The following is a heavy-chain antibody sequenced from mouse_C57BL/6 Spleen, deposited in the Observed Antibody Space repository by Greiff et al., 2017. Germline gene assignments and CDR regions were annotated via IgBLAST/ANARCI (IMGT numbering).Heavy chain of an antibody. Sequence: EVKLVESGGGLVQPGGSMKLSCVASGFTFSNYWMNWVRQSPEKGLEWVAQIRLKSDNYGTHCAESVTRSLTILSDDAKSSVYRQMNNLRAEDTGINYCTGYGPWFAYWGQGTLVTVSA. D-gene: IGHD1-1*01. J-gene: IGHJ3*01. CDR2: IRLKSDNYGT. CDR3: TGYGPWFAY. CDR1: GFTFSNYW. V-gene: IGHV6-3*01.